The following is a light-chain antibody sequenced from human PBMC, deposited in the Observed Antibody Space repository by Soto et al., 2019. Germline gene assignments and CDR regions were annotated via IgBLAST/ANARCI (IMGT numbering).Light chain of an antibody. V-gene: IGKV3-15*01. J-gene: IGKJ3*01. CDR1: QSVSSN. CDR2: GAS. Sequence: DIVMTQSPATLSVSPGERATLSCRASQSVSSNLAWYQQKPGQAPRLLVYGASTRATGIPARFSGSGSGTEYILTISSLQAEDFALSYCHQYNNWPSFTFGPGTKVDIE. CDR3: HQYNNWPSFT.